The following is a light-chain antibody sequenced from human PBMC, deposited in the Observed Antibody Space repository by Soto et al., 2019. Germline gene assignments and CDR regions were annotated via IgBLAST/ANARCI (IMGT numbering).Light chain of an antibody. CDR2: SNN. V-gene: IGLV1-44*01. CDR1: SSNIGSNT. Sequence: QSVLTQPPSASGTPGQRVTISCSGSSSNIGSNTVNWYQQLPGTAPKLLIYSNNQRPSGVPDRFSVSKSGTSASLAISGLQSEDEAEYYCAAWDDSLNGLVFGGGTKLTVL. CDR3: AAWDDSLNGLV. J-gene: IGLJ2*01.